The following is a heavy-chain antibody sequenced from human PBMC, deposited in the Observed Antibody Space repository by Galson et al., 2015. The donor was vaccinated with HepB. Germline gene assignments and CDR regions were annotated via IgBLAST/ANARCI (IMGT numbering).Heavy chain of an antibody. D-gene: IGHD2-2*01. CDR3: AGGYCSSTCCWRGGSYYGIDV. CDR2: IIPFYGIT. Sequence: SVKVSCKASGGTFSNSAISWVRQAPGQGLEWMGGIIPFYGITNHAQKFQGRVTFTADTSTNTVYMELSSLRPEDTAEYFCAGGYCSSTCCWRGGSYYGIDVWGPGTTVSVSS. J-gene: IGHJ6*02. CDR1: GGTFSNSA. V-gene: IGHV1-69*10.